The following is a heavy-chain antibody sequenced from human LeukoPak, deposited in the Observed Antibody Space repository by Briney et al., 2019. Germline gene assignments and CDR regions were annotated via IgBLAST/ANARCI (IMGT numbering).Heavy chain of an antibody. Sequence: PGGSLRLSCAASGFTVSSNYMSWVRQAPGKGLEWVSVIYSGGSTYYADSVKGRFTISRDNSKNTLYLQMNSLRAEDTPVYYCARGVYGDSPKYWGQGTLVTVSS. CDR1: GFTVSSNY. CDR2: IYSGGST. J-gene: IGHJ4*02. D-gene: IGHD4-17*01. V-gene: IGHV3-53*01. CDR3: ARGVYGDSPKY.